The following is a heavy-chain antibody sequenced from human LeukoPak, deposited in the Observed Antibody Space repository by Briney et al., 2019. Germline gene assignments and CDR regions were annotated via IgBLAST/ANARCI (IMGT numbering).Heavy chain of an antibody. Sequence: SETLSLTCAVYGGSFSGYYWSWIRQPPGKGLEWIGEINHSGSTNYNPSLKSRVTISVDTSKNQFSLKLSSVTAADTAVYYCARGSKYYDILGWGQGTLVTVPS. CDR1: GGSFSGYY. CDR3: ARGSKYYDILG. V-gene: IGHV4-34*01. CDR2: INHSGST. D-gene: IGHD3-9*01. J-gene: IGHJ4*02.